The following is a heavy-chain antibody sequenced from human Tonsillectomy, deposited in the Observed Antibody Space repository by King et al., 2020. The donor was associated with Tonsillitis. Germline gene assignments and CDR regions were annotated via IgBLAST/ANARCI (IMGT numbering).Heavy chain of an antibody. V-gene: IGHV5-51*03. Sequence: LQLVQSGSEVKKPGESLKISCKGSGYSFRSHWIAWVRQMPGKGLEWMGVIYPGDSDTRYRPSFQGQVTISADKSLSTAYLQWSSLKASDTATYYCARGLNFRSGYYHDDAFDIWGQGTMVTVSS. CDR1: GYSFRSHW. J-gene: IGHJ3*02. D-gene: IGHD3-22*01. CDR2: IYPGDSDT. CDR3: ARGLNFRSGYYHDDAFDI.